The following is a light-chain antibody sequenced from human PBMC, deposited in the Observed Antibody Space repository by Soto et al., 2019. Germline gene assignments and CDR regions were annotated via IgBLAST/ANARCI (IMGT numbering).Light chain of an antibody. J-gene: IGLJ1*01. CDR1: SSNIGGNS. CDR3: GAWDSSLSAYV. V-gene: IGLV1-51*01. CDR2: DDN. Sequence: QSVLTQPPSVTAARGQKVSISCSGSSSNIGGNSVSFYQQLPGTAPKLLIYDDNKRPSGIPDRFSGYKSGTSATLGITGFQTGDEADYYCGAWDSSLSAYVFAEGTKVTVL.